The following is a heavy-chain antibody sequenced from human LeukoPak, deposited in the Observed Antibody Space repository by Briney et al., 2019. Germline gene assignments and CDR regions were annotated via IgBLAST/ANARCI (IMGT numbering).Heavy chain of an antibody. CDR1: GVPISSDDYH. D-gene: IGHD3-16*01. CDR3: ARRLWDVSYFDD. CDR2: IHYTGST. V-gene: IGHV4-30-4*01. Sequence: PSETLSLTCTISGVPISSDDYHWSWIRQPPGKGLEWIGYIHYTGSTYYNPSLKSRVTIPLDASKNQFSLNLRSVTAADTAVYYCARRLWDVSYFDDWGQGTLVTVSS. J-gene: IGHJ4*02.